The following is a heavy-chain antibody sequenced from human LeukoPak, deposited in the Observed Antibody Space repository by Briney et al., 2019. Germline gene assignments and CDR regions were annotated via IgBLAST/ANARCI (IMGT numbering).Heavy chain of an antibody. CDR3: ASEGTTFSSFDY. CDR2: IYTSGST. Sequence: SETLSLTCTVSGGSISRGSYYWSWIRQPAGKGLDWIGRIYTSGSTNYNPSLKSRVTISVDTSKNQFSLKLSSVTAADTAVYYCASEGTTFSSFDYWGQGTLVTVSS. CDR1: GGSISRGSYY. V-gene: IGHV4-61*02. J-gene: IGHJ4*02. D-gene: IGHD1-1*01.